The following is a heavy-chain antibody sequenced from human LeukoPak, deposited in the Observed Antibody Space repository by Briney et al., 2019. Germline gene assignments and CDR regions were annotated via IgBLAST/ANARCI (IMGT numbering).Heavy chain of an antibody. V-gene: IGHV1-2*02. CDR1: GYTFTGYY. Sequence: ASAKVSCKASGYTFTGYYMHWVRQAPGQGLEWMGWINPNSGGTNYALKLQGRVTMTRDTSIRTAYMELSRLRSDDTAVYYCARDKVAAAGLQADDYYYYYMDVWGKGTTVTVSS. J-gene: IGHJ6*03. CDR3: ARDKVAAAGLQADDYYYYYMDV. D-gene: IGHD6-13*01. CDR2: INPNSGGT.